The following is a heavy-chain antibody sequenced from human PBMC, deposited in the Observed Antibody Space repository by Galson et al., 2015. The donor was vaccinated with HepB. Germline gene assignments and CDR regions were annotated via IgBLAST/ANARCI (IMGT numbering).Heavy chain of an antibody. CDR3: ARGRTYYRY. V-gene: IGHV4-59*01. CDR1: GGSMNNFN. J-gene: IGHJ4*02. D-gene: IGHD3-10*01. CDR2: IYYSGGT. Sequence: TLSLTCTVSGGSMNNFNWTWIRQSPGKGLEWIGFIYYSGGTNYNPSLKSRVTISVDTSKNQFSLKLTSVTPADTALYYCARGRTYYRYWGQGTLVTVSS.